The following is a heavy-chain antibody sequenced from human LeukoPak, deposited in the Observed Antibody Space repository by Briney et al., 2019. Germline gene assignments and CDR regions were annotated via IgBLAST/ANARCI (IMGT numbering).Heavy chain of an antibody. CDR2: IIPILGIA. D-gene: IGHD3-10*01. V-gene: IGHV1-69*04. Sequence: GASVKVSCKASGGTFSSYAISWMRQAPGQGLEWMGRIIPILGIANYAQKFQGRVTITADKSTSTAYMELSSLRSEDTAVYYCARDWFGEDGMDVWGQGTTVTVSS. CDR1: GGTFSSYA. CDR3: ARDWFGEDGMDV. J-gene: IGHJ6*02.